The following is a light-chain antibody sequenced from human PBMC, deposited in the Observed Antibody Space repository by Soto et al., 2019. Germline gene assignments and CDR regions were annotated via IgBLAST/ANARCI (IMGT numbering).Light chain of an antibody. CDR2: GAS. V-gene: IGKV3-20*01. CDR1: QSVSSNF. Sequence: EIVFTQSPVTLSLSPVERATLSCSASQSVSSNFLAWYQQKPGQAPRLLIYGASNRATGIPDRFSGSGSGTDFTLTISRLEPEDFAVYYCQQYGSSPITFGQGTRLEIK. J-gene: IGKJ5*01. CDR3: QQYGSSPIT.